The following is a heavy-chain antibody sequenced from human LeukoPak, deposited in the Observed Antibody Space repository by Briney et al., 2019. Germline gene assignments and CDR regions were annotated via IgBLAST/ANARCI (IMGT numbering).Heavy chain of an antibody. Sequence: GGSLRLSCAASGFSFGIYWMHWVRHAPGKGPVWVSRINSDGSSTNYADSVKGRLTMSRDNAKNTLYLHINSLRAEDTAIYYCIRSVTDGSGYYRVLEYWGQGTLVTVSS. D-gene: IGHD3-22*01. CDR1: GFSFGIYW. CDR3: IRSVTDGSGYYRVLEY. CDR2: INSDGSST. J-gene: IGHJ4*02. V-gene: IGHV3-74*01.